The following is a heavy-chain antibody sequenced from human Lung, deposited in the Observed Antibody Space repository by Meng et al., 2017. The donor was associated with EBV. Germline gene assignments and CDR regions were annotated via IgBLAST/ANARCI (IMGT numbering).Heavy chain of an antibody. CDR1: GRSFSSSY. V-gene: IGHV4-34*01. CDR2: INYSGIT. CDR3: ARATVVVPSGIYWFDP. J-gene: IGHJ5*02. Sequence: VQLQQWGARLLKPSETLSLTCGVSGRSFSSSYWSWIRQPPGKGLEWIGQINYSGITNYNPSLKSRVTISVDTSRNQFSLKLSSVTAADTAVYFCARATVVVPSGIYWFDPWGQGTLVTVSS. D-gene: IGHD6-13*01.